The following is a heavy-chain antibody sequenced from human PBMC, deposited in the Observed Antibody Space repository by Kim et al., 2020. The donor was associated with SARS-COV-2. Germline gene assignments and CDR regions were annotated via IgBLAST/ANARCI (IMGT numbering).Heavy chain of an antibody. D-gene: IGHD3-10*01. Sequence: SETLSLTCTVSGGSISSGGYYWSWIRQHPGKGLEWIGYIYYSGSTYYNPSLKSRVTISVDTSKNKFSLKLSSVTAADTAVYYCAGGSRGLGGFDYWGQGTLVTVSS. CDR1: GGSISSGGYY. J-gene: IGHJ4*02. CDR3: AGGSRGLGGFDY. CDR2: IYYSGST. V-gene: IGHV4-31*03.